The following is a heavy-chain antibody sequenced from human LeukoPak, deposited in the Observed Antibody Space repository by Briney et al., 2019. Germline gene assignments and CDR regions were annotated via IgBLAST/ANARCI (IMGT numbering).Heavy chain of an antibody. CDR3: TKGDGGWYPIDY. D-gene: IGHD6-19*01. Sequence: PGASLRLSCAASGFTFNNYGMSWVRQAPGKGLGWVSTINDNGLNTHYADSVKGRFTISRDDSKNTLHLQMNSLRVDDTALYYCTKGDGGWYPIDYWGQGVLVIVSS. CDR1: GFTFNNYG. V-gene: IGHV3-23*01. CDR2: INDNGLNT. J-gene: IGHJ4*02.